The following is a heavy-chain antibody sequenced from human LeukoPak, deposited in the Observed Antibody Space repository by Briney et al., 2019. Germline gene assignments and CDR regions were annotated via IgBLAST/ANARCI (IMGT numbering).Heavy chain of an antibody. D-gene: IGHD2-15*01. CDR3: AKARTRNYCSGGSCYENY. J-gene: IGHJ4*02. CDR2: ISGSGGST. Sequence: GGSLRLSCAASGFTFSSYAMSWVRQAPGKGLEWVSAISGSGGSTYYADSVKGRFTISRDNSKNTLYLQMNSLRAEDTAVYYCAKARTRNYCSGGSCYENYWGQGTLVTVSS. V-gene: IGHV3-23*01. CDR1: GFTFSSYA.